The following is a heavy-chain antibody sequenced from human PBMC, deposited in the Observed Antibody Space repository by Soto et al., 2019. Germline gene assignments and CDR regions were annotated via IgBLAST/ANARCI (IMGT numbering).Heavy chain of an antibody. J-gene: IGHJ2*01. CDR2: IYHSGST. V-gene: IGHV4-30-2*01. CDR1: GGSISSGGYT. CDR3: ARLEIGNYWYFDL. D-gene: IGHD3-22*01. Sequence: QLQLQESGSGLVKPSQTLSLTCAVSGGSISSGGYTWSWIRQPPGKGLEWIGYIYHSGSTYYNPSLKSRVAISVDRSKNQFSLKLSSVTAADTAVYYCARLEIGNYWYFDLWGRCTLVTVSS.